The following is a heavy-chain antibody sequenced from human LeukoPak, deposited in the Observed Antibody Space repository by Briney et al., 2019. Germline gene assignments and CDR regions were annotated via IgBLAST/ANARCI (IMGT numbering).Heavy chain of an antibody. CDR2: INPSGGST. J-gene: IGHJ4*02. CDR3: ARGTGAVEMATTVEIDFDY. CDR1: GGTFISYA. Sequence: GASVKVSCKASGGTFISYAMSWVRQAPGQGLEWMGIINPSGGSTSYAQKFQGRVTMTRDTSTSTVYMELSSLRSEDTAVYYCARGTGAVEMATTVEIDFDYWGQGTLVTVSS. V-gene: IGHV1-46*01. D-gene: IGHD5-24*01.